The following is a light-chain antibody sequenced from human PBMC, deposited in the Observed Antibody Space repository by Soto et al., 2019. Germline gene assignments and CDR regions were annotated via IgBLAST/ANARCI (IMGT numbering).Light chain of an antibody. Sequence: QSALTQPASVSGSPGQSITISCTGTSSDVGSYNLVSWYQQHPGKAPKLMIYEGTNRPSGVSNRFSGSKSGNTTSLTISGLQAEDEAHYYCSSYAGRVVFGGGTKLTVL. CDR3: SSYAGRVV. V-gene: IGLV2-23*01. CDR1: SSDVGSYNL. CDR2: EGT. J-gene: IGLJ2*01.